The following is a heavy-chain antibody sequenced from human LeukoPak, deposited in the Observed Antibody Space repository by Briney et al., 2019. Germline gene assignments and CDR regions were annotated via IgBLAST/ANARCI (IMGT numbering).Heavy chain of an antibody. Sequence: SETLSLTCTVSGGPISSSSYYWGWIRQPPGKGLEWIGSIYYSGSTYYNPSLKSRVTISVDTSKNQFSLKLSSVTAADTAVYYCARAYSSSWAPFDYWGQGTLVTVSS. CDR3: ARAYSSSWAPFDY. CDR1: GGPISSSSYY. V-gene: IGHV4-39*01. J-gene: IGHJ4*02. CDR2: IYYSGST. D-gene: IGHD6-13*01.